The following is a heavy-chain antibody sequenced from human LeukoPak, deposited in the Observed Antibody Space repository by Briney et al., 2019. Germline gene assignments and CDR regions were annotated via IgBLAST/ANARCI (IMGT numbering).Heavy chain of an antibody. CDR1: GGSFSSYA. V-gene: IGHV1-69*05. CDR3: ARGGDYYDSSGYIFDY. D-gene: IGHD3-22*01. Sequence: ASVKVSCKASGGSFSSYATSWVRQAPGQGLEWRGGIIPIFGTENYAQKFQGRVTITTDESTSTAYMELSSLRSEDTAVYYCARGGDYYDSSGYIFDYWGQGTLVTVSS. CDR2: IIPIFGTE. J-gene: IGHJ4*02.